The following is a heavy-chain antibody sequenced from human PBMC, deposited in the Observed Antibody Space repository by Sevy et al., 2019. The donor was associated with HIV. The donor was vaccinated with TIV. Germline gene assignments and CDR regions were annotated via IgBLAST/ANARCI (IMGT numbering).Heavy chain of an antibody. V-gene: IGHV3-30-3*01. D-gene: IGHD2-21*02. CDR2: ISYDGSNK. CDR3: ARSLYCGGDCYPIDY. Sequence: GGSLRLSCAASGFTFSSYAMHWVRQAPGKGLEWVAVISYDGSNKYYADSVKGRFTISRENSKNRLYLQMNSLRAEDTAVYYCARSLYCGGDCYPIDYWGQGTLVTVSS. J-gene: IGHJ4*02. CDR1: GFTFSSYA.